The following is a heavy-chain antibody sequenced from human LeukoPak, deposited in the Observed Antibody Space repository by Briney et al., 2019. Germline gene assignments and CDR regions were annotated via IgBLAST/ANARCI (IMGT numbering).Heavy chain of an antibody. Sequence: GGSLRLSCAASGFTFSTYWMSWVRQAPGKGLECVANIKGDGSEKYYVDSVKGRFTISRDDAKNSLYLQMNSLRAEDTALYYCARLNRGYCYGTTCYMEPGAGHWGQGTLVTVSS. D-gene: IGHD2/OR15-2a*01. J-gene: IGHJ4*02. V-gene: IGHV3-7*01. CDR2: IKGDGSEK. CDR1: GFTFSTYW. CDR3: ARLNRGYCYGTTCYMEPGAGH.